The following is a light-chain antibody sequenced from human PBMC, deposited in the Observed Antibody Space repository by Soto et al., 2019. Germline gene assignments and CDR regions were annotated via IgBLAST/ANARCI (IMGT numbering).Light chain of an antibody. CDR2: GAS. V-gene: IGKV3-20*01. J-gene: IGKJ1*01. CDR1: QSVNSVY. Sequence: GERATLSCRASQSVNSVYLAWYQQKPGQAPRLLIYGASSRATGIPDRFSGSGSGTDFTLTISRLDPEDFAVYFCQQYDSSPRTFGQGTKVDIK. CDR3: QQYDSSPRT.